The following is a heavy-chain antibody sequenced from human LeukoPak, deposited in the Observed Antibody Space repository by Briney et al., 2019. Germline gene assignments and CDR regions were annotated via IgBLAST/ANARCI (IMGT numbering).Heavy chain of an antibody. CDR3: ARGRTRPQLWLLAY. D-gene: IGHD5-18*01. CDR2: IVVGSGDT. CDR1: GFALTSSA. J-gene: IGHJ4*02. V-gene: IGHV1-58*01. Sequence: GTSVTVSCKASGFALTSSAVQWVRQARGQRPEWIGWIVVGSGDTNYAQKFQGRVTMTRNTSISTAYMELSSLRSEDTAVYYCARGRTRPQLWLLAYWGQGTPVTVSS.